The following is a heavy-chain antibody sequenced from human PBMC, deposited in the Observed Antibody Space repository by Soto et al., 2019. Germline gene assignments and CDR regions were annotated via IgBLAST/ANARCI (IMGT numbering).Heavy chain of an antibody. CDR1: GFTFGSYA. J-gene: IGHJ4*02. D-gene: IGHD3-22*01. Sequence: GGSLRLSCTGSGFTFGSYALSWVRQAPGKGLEWVGVIRSEANGGTTDYAASVKGGITISRDDSKSIAYMEINSLQTEDTAVYYCTRYYYESSGYYVYWGQGALVTVS. CDR2: IRSEANGGTT. V-gene: IGHV3-49*04. CDR3: TRYYYESSGYYVY.